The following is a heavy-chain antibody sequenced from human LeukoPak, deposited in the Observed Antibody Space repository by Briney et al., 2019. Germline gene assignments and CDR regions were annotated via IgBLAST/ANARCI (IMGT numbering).Heavy chain of an antibody. CDR1: GGTFSSYA. CDR2: IIPILGIA. CDR3: ARISSSWWGGDAFDI. J-gene: IGHJ3*02. Sequence: SVKVSCKASGGTFSSYAISWVRQAPGQGLEWMGRIIPILGIANYAQKFQGRVTITADESTSTAYMELSSLRSEDTAVYYCARISSSWWGGDAFDIWGQGTMVTVSS. V-gene: IGHV1-69*04. D-gene: IGHD6-13*01.